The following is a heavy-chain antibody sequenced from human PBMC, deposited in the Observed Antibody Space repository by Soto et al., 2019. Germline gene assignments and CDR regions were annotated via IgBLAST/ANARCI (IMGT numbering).Heavy chain of an antibody. CDR1: GFTFSAFF. CDR2: INQDGGGA. Sequence: PGGSLRLSCAASGFTFSAFFMSWVRQAPGKGLEWVAAINQDGGGAYYVDSVKGRFTISRDNARNSLYLHMNSLRAEDTAVYYCARESWFNWNYWGQGTLVTVSS. V-gene: IGHV3-7*01. J-gene: IGHJ4*02. D-gene: IGHD1-20*01. CDR3: ARESWFNWNY.